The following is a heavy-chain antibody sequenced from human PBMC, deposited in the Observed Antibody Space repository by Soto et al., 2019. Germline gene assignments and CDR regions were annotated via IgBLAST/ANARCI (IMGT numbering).Heavy chain of an antibody. D-gene: IGHD2-2*01. CDR3: ARVGPPFRVVVPPAPGGGTWFDP. CDR2: IYYRGST. CDR1: GGSISSYY. J-gene: IGHJ5*02. Sequence: QVQLQESGPGLVKPSETLSLTCTVSGGSISSYYWSWIRQPPGKGLEWIGYIYYRGSTNYNPSLKSRFTRSLDTSKNHFSLKLSSVTAADTAVYYCARVGPPFRVVVPPAPGGGTWFDPWGQGTLVTVSS. V-gene: IGHV4-59*01.